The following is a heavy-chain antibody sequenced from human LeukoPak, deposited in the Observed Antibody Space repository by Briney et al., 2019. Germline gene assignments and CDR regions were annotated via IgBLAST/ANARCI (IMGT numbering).Heavy chain of an antibody. CDR1: GYSISSGYY. CDR2: IYHSGST. V-gene: IGHV4-38-2*02. CDR3: ARVPKPHYYYYMDV. J-gene: IGHJ6*03. Sequence: SETLSLTCTVSGYSISSGYYWGWIRQPPGKGLEWIGSIYHSGSTYYNPSLKSRVTISVDTSKNQFSLKLSSVTAADTAVYYCARVPKPHYYYYMDVWGKGTTVTVSS.